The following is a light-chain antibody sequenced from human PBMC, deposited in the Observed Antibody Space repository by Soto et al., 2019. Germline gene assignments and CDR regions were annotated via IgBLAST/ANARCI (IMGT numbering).Light chain of an antibody. J-gene: IGLJ2*01. CDR3: CSYASSRSLV. V-gene: IGLV2-23*01. CDR2: EGS. Sequence: QSALPQPASVSGSPGQSITISCTGTSSDVGSYNLVSWYQQHPGKAPKLMIYEGSKRPSGVSNRFSGSKSGNTASLTISGLQPEDEADYYCCSYASSRSLVFGGGTKLTVL. CDR1: SSDVGSYNL.